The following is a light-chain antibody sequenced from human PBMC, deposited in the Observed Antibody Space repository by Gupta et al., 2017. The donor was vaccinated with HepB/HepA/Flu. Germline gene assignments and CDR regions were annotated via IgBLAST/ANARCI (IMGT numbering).Light chain of an antibody. Sequence: QSALTQPASVSGSPGQSITISCTGTSSDVGSYNLVSWYQQHPGKAPKLMIYELSKRPSGVSNRFSGSKSGNTASLTISGLQAEDEADYYCCSYAGSSTLVFGGGTKLTVL. CDR3: CSYAGSSTLV. CDR2: ELS. V-gene: IGLV2-23*02. CDR1: SSDVGSYNL. J-gene: IGLJ2*01.